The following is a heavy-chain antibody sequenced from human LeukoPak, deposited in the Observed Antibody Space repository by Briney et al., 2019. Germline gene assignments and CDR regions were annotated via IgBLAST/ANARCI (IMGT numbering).Heavy chain of an antibody. CDR1: GGSFSGYY. Sequence: SETLSLTCAVYGGSFSGYYWSWIRQPPGKGLEWIGEINHSGSTNYNPSLKSRVTISLDTSNNQFSLKLRSVTAADTAVYYCARAKYYDYVWGSYRPGPNFDYWGQGTLVTVSS. J-gene: IGHJ4*02. V-gene: IGHV4-34*01. CDR2: INHSGST. D-gene: IGHD3-16*02. CDR3: ARAKYYDYVWGSYRPGPNFDY.